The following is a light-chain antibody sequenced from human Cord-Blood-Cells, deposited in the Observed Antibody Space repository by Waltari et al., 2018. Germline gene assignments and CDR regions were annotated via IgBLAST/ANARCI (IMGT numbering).Light chain of an antibody. CDR1: QSISSY. CDR3: QQSYSTPYT. J-gene: IGKJ2*01. CDR2: AAS. Sequence: DLQMTPSPSFLSASVGDRVTLTCRASQSISSYLNWYQQKPGKAPKLLIYAASSLQSGVPSRFSGSGSGTDFTLTISSLQPEDFATYYCQQSYSTPYTFGQGTKLEIK. V-gene: IGKV1-39*01.